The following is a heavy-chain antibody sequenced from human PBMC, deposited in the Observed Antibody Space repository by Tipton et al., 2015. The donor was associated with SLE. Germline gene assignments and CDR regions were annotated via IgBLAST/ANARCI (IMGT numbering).Heavy chain of an antibody. CDR2: IYYSGRT. CDR3: ARSQLGIGFDY. J-gene: IGHJ4*02. Sequence: TLSLTCTLSGGSISTYYWSWIRQPPGKGLEWIGYIYYSGRTNCNPSLKSRVTISVDTSKNQFSLKLSSVTAADTAVYYCARSQLGIGFDYWGQGTLVTVSS. V-gene: IGHV4-59*08. CDR1: GGSISTYY. D-gene: IGHD7-27*01.